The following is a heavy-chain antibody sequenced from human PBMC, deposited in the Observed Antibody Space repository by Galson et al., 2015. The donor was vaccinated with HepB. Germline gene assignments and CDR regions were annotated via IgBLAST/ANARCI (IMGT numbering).Heavy chain of an antibody. CDR1: GLTFSNYW. D-gene: IGHD2-2*01. V-gene: IGHV3-74*01. J-gene: IGHJ4*02. CDR3: AREGRAEYCSSTNCPYRPPFDY. CDR2: INSDGSST. Sequence: SLRLSCAASGLTFSNYWMHWVRQAPGKGLVWVSRINSDGSSTTYADSVKGRFTISRDNAKNTLYLQMNSLRAEDTAVYFCAREGRAEYCSSTNCPYRPPFDYWGQGTLVTVSS.